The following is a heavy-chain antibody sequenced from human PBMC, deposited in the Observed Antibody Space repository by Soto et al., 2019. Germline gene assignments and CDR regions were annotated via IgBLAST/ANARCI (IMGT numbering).Heavy chain of an antibody. D-gene: IGHD3-22*01. V-gene: IGHV3-30*18. CDR1: GFTFSSYG. CDR3: AKSYYYDSSGSIMDV. J-gene: IGHJ6*02. CDR2: ISYDGYNK. Sequence: PGGSLRLSCAASGFTFSSYGMHWVRQTPAKGLEWVAVISYDGYNKYYADSVKGRFTISRDNSKNTLYLQMNGLRAEDTAVYYCAKSYYYDSSGSIMDVWGQGTTVTVS.